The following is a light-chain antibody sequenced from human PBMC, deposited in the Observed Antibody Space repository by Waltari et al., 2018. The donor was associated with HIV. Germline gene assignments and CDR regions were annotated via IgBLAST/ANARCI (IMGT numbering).Light chain of an antibody. J-gene: IGLJ1*01. CDR2: DVS. V-gene: IGLV2-14*01. CDR1: SSDVGDYNY. CDR3: SSYTSSSTRV. Sequence: QSALTQPASVSGSPGQSITISCTGTSSDVGDYNYVSWYQQHPGKAPKLIIYDVSKRPSGVYNRFSDSKSGNTASLTISGLQTEYEADYYCSSYTSSSTRVFGTGTKVTVL.